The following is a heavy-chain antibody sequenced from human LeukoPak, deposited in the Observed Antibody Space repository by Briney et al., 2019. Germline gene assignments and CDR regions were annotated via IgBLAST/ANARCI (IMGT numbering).Heavy chain of an antibody. V-gene: IGHV3-48*03. CDR2: ISSSGSTI. D-gene: IGHD1-26*01. CDR1: GFTFSSYE. J-gene: IGHJ4*02. CDR3: ACLIVGATPSFDY. Sequence: GGSLRLSCAASGFTFSSYEMNWVRQAPGKGLEWVPYISSSGSTIYYADSVKGRFTISRDNAKNSLYLQMNSLRAEDTAVYYCACLIVGATPSFDYWGQGTLVTVSS.